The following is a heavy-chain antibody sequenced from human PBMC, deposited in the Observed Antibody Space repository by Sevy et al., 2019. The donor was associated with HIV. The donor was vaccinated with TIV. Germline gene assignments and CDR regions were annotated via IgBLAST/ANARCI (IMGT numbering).Heavy chain of an antibody. V-gene: IGHV3-30*02. Sequence: GGSLRLSCAASGFTLSNFGMHWVRQLPGKGLEWVTFIRYDGTDKYYAASVKGRFTISGDDSKNTLYLQMDSLRAEDTAIYYCAKDLAGPGRRYFDYWGQGTLVTVSS. D-gene: IGHD6-13*01. CDR1: GFTLSNFG. CDR3: AKDLAGPGRRYFDY. J-gene: IGHJ4*02. CDR2: IRYDGTDK.